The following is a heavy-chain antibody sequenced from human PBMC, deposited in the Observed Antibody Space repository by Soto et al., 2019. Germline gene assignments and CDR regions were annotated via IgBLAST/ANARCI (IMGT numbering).Heavy chain of an antibody. D-gene: IGHD2-8*01. CDR2: IKQDGSEK. CDR1: GFTFSSYW. V-gene: IGHV3-7*05. CDR3: ARLGWCMLYECSYYGMDV. Sequence: GGSLRLSCAASGFTFSSYWMSWVRQAPGKGLEWVANIKQDGSEKYYVDSVKGRFTISIDNAKNSLYLQMNSLRAEDTAVYYCARLGWCMLYECSYYGMDVWGQGTTVTVSS. J-gene: IGHJ6*02.